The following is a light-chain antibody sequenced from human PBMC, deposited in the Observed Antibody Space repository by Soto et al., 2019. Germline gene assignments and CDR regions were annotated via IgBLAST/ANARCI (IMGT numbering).Light chain of an antibody. CDR1: QTISTY. CDR2: DAS. J-gene: IGKJ2*01. V-gene: IGKV1-39*01. CDR3: QQRDSTPYT. Sequence: DIQMTQSPSSLSASVGDRVTITCRASQTISTYLNWYQQKPGKAPRLLIYDASSLLSGVPSRFSGSGSGTDFTLTIASLQPEDFSTYYCQQRDSTPYTFGQGTKVE.